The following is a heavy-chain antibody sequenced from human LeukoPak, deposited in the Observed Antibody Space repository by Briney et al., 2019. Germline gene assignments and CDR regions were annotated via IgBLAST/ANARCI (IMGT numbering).Heavy chain of an antibody. J-gene: IGHJ5*02. Sequence: PSETLSLTCTVYGGSFSGYYWSWIRQPPGKGLEWIGEINHSGSTNYNPSLKSRVTISVDTSKNQFSLKLSSVTAADTAVYYCARGAPFVVVPAATNWFDPWGQGTLVTVSS. CDR2: INHSGST. CDR1: GGSFSGYY. CDR3: ARGAPFVVVPAATNWFDP. V-gene: IGHV4-34*01. D-gene: IGHD2-2*01.